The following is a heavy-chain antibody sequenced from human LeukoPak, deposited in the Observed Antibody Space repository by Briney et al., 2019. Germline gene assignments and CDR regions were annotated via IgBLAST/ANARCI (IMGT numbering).Heavy chain of an antibody. V-gene: IGHV3-13*01. D-gene: IGHD3-16*01. CDR3: ARMGSTGEDDAFDT. CDR1: AFTFSSYD. Sequence: GRSLRLSCPASAFTFSSYDMHWVRQVTGKVLEWDSAIGTAGNTYYPGSVKCRFTISRENAKNSLYLQMNSLRAGDTAVYYCARMGSTGEDDAFDTWGQGTMVTVSS. CDR2: IGTAGNT. J-gene: IGHJ3*02.